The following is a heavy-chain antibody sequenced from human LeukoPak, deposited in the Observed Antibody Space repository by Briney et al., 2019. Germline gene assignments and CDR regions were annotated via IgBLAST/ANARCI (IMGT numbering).Heavy chain of an antibody. CDR3: AKRLVAVGPYFDD. J-gene: IGHJ4*02. D-gene: IGHD6-6*01. V-gene: IGHV3-23*01. CDR1: GFTFSSYA. CDR2: ISTSGSST. Sequence: GGSLRLSCAASGFTFSSYAMSWVRQAPGMGLEWVSAISTSGSSTYYADSVKGRFTISRDNSKNTLFLKMNSLRADDTAVYYCAKRLVAVGPYFDDWGQGTVVTVSS.